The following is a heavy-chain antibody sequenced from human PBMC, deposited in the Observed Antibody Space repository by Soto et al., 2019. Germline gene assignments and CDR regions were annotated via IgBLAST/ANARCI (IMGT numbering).Heavy chain of an antibody. CDR1: GGSISSVCYS. CDR2: IYHSGST. CDR3: ARINFDYYDSSGYSRWFDP. J-gene: IGHJ5*02. V-gene: IGHV4-30-2*01. D-gene: IGHD3-22*01. Sequence: QLQLQESGSGLVKPSQTLSLTCAVSGGSISSVCYSWSWIRQPPGKGLEWIGYIYHSGSTYYNPSLKSRVTISVDRSKNQFSLKLSSVTAADTAVYYCARINFDYYDSSGYSRWFDPWGQGTLVTVSS.